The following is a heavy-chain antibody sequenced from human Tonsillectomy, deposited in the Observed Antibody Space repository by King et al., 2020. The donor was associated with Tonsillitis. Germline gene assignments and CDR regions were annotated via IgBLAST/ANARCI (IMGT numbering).Heavy chain of an antibody. J-gene: IGHJ6*02. V-gene: IGHV1-2*04. D-gene: IGHD3-10*01. CDR1: GYTFTGYY. Sequence: QLVQSGAEVKKPGASVKVSCKASGYTFTGYYMHWVRQAPGQGLEWMGWINPNTGATNYAQKFQGWVTMTRDTSISTGYMELSRLKSDDTATYYCARGGRTMGQYFYYTMDVWGQGTTVAVSS. CDR2: INPNTGAT. CDR3: ARGGRTMGQYFYYTMDV.